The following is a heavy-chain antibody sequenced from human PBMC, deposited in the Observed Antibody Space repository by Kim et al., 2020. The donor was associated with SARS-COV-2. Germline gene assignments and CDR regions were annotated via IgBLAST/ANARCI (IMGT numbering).Heavy chain of an antibody. J-gene: IGHJ4*02. CDR2: IYYSGCT. V-gene: IGHV4-39*01. D-gene: IGHD6-13*01. CDR3: ARPSAAGKFDY. Sequence: SETLSLTCTVSGGSISSSSYYWGWIRQPPGKGLEWIRSIYYSGCTHYNPSLKSRVTISVDTSKNQFSLKLSSVTAADTAVYYCARPSAAGKFDYWGQGTLVTVSS. CDR1: GGSISSSSYY.